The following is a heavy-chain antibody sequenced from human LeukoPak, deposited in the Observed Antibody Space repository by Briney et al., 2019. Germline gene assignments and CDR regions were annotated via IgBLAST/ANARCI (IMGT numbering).Heavy chain of an antibody. CDR3: AREWEGWAVTGSLARGYFDY. J-gene: IGHJ4*02. CDR2: ISAYNGNT. CDR1: GYTFTSYG. V-gene: IGHV1-18*01. D-gene: IGHD6-19*01. Sequence: ASVKVSCTASGYTFTSYGISWVRQAPGQGLEWMGWISAYNGNTNYAQKLQGRVTVTTDTSTSTAYMELRSLRSDDTAVYYCAREWEGWAVTGSLARGYFDYWGQGTLVTVSS.